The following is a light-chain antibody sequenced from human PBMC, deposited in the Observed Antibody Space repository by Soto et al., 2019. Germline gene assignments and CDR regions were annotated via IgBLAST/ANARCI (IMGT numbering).Light chain of an antibody. CDR2: EVS. V-gene: IGLV2-14*01. Sequence: QSALTQPASVSGSPGQSITISCTGTSSDVGGYNYVSWYQQHPGKAPKLIFYEVSNRPSGVSNRFSGSKSGNTASLTISGLQAEDEADYYCSSFTSSSTVVFGGGTKVTVL. CDR3: SSFTSSSTVV. CDR1: SSDVGGYNY. J-gene: IGLJ2*01.